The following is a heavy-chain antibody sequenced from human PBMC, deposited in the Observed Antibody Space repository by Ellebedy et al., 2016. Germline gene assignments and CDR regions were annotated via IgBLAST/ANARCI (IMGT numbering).Heavy chain of an antibody. CDR3: ARDSTVGGGSPNTDRYFDY. D-gene: IGHD1-26*01. V-gene: IGHV3-30*09. J-gene: IGHJ4*02. Sequence: GGSLRLXCAASGFTFSRYAVHWVRQAPGKGLEWVACISFDGGTKYYADSVKGRFAVSRENSRSTVYLQMNGLRVEDASTYYCARDSTVGGGSPNTDRYFDYWGQGTLVTVSS. CDR1: GFTFSRYA. CDR2: ISFDGGTK.